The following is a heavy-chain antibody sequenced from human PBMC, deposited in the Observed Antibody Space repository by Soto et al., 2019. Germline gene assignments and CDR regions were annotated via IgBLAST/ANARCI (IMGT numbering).Heavy chain of an antibody. J-gene: IGHJ6*02. CDR2: MNPDSGDT. Sequence: ASVKVSCKASGYSFTGYYIHWVRQAPGQGPEWVGWMNPDSGDTKYAQKFQGRVTLTRDTSISTAYMELRRLESDDTAVYYCAREHITATGPGDFYHYGMDVWGQGTKVTVYS. D-gene: IGHD6-13*01. CDR1: GYSFTGYY. CDR3: AREHITATGPGDFYHYGMDV. V-gene: IGHV1-2*02.